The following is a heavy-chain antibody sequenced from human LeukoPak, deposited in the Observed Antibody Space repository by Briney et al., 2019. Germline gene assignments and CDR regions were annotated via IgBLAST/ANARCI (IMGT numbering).Heavy chain of an antibody. CDR3: ANALRGYCSSTSCYTGNWFDP. D-gene: IGHD2-2*02. J-gene: IGHJ5*02. CDR2: ISGSGGST. Sequence: GSLRLSCAASGFTFSSYAMSWVRQAPGKGLEWVSAISGSGGSTYYADSVKGRFTISRDNSKNTLYLQMNSLRAEDTAVYYCANALRGYCSSTSCYTGNWFDPWGQGTLVTVSS. CDR1: GFTFSSYA. V-gene: IGHV3-23*01.